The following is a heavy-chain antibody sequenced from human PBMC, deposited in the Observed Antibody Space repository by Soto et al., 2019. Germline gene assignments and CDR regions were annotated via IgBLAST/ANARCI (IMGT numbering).Heavy chain of an antibody. CDR3: ARIGGYHGPLDY. CDR2: TYHRGST. J-gene: IGHJ4*02. Sequence: PSETLSLTCSVSGVSISSYFWGWIRQPPGRGLEWIGYTYHRGSTNYSPSLKSRVAISLDTSENQFSLKVSSVTAADTAVYYCARIGGYHGPLDYWGQGTPLTVSS. CDR1: GVSISSYF. V-gene: IGHV4-59*01. D-gene: IGHD3-16*02.